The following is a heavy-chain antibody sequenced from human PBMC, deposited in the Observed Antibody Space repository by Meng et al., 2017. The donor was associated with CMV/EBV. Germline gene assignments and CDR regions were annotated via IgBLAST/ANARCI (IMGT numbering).Heavy chain of an antibody. CDR2: IYYSGST. CDR3: ASRITIFGVVTAFDP. CDR1: GGSISSSSYY. V-gene: IGHV4-39*07. D-gene: IGHD3-3*01. J-gene: IGHJ5*02. Sequence: QLQLQEAGPGLVKPSEPLSLTCTVSGGSISSSSYYWGWIRQPPGKGLEWIGSIYYSGSTYYNPSLKSRVTISVDTSKNQFSLKLSSVTAADTAVYYCASRITIFGVVTAFDPWGQGTLVTVSS.